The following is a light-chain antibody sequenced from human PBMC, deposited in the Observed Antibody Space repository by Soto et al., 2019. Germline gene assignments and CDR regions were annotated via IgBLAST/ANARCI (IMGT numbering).Light chain of an antibody. V-gene: IGKV1-39*01. CDR2: TAS. J-gene: IGKJ2*01. CDR3: QQSESSPQT. CDR1: QSISSY. Sequence: DIPMTQSPSSLSASVGDRVTITCRASQSISSYLNWYQQKPGKAPKLLIYTASSLQSGVPSRFSGSGSGTDFTLTISSLQPEDFATYYCQQSESSPQTFGQGTKLEIK.